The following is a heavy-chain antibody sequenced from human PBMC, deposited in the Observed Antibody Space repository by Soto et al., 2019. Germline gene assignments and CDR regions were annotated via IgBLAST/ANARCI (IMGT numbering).Heavy chain of an antibody. Sequence: AGSLTLSCAASGFTFSNYAMSWVRQAPGKGLEWVSLISATGGGTYYADSVKGRFTISRDNSPNTLYLQVHSLTAEDTAVYYCAKDRRAGGNSAFYFDFWGQGAQVTVSS. CDR2: ISATGGGT. V-gene: IGHV3-23*01. J-gene: IGHJ4*02. CDR1: GFTFSNYA. CDR3: AKDRRAGGNSAFYFDF. D-gene: IGHD3-16*01.